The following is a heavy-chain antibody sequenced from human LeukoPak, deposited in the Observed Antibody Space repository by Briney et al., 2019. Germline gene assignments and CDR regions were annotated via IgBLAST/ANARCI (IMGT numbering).Heavy chain of an antibody. CDR3: SIRNWKGAFDV. CDR1: GFTFSNAW. J-gene: IGHJ3*01. D-gene: IGHD1-14*01. CDR2: IKSKTDGGTT. V-gene: IGHV3-15*01. Sequence: GGSLRPSCAASGFTFSNAWMSWVRQAPGKGLEWVGRIKSKTDGGTTDYAAPVKGRFTISRDDSKNTLYLQMNSLKTEDTAVYYCSIRNWKGAFDVWGQGTMITVSA.